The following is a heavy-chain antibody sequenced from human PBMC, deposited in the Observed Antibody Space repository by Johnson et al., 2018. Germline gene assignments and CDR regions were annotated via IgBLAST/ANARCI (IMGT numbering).Heavy chain of an antibody. CDR2: ISWNSGSI. J-gene: IGHJ3*01. CDR1: GFTFDDYG. CDR3: AKDIGGGSAVGGAFDF. D-gene: IGHD3-10*01. Sequence: VQLVESGGGLVQPGRSLRLSCATSGFTFDDYGMSWVRQAPGKGLEWVSGISWNSGSIAYADSVKGRFTVSRDNAKNSLYLQMNFLRPEDTALYYCAKDIGGGSAVGGAFDFWGQGTVVTVSS. V-gene: IGHV3-9*01.